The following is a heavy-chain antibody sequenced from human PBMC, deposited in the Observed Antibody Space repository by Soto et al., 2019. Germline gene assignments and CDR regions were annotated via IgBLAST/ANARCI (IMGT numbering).Heavy chain of an antibody. CDR3: PRLVPNGDYAWFPP. CDR1: GYSFTSSW. CDR2: IDPSDSYT. D-gene: IGHD4-17*01. J-gene: IGHJ5*02. Sequence: EALPISCKGSGYSFTSSWLSWVRQMPGKGLEWMGRIDPSDSYTNYSPSFQGHVTLSADKCISTAYLQWSSLKAPRSAMHYRPRLVPNGDYAWFPPGRQRTL. V-gene: IGHV5-10-1*01.